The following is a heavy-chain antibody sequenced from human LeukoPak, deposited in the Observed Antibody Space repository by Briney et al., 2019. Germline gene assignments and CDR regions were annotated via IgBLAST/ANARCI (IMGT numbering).Heavy chain of an antibody. D-gene: IGHD6-13*01. V-gene: IGHV4-34*01. Sequence: SETLSLTCAVYGGSFSGYYWSWIRQPPGKGPEWIGEINHSGSTNYNPSLKSRVTISVDTSKNQFSLKLSSVTAADTAVYYCASGIAAAGLYFDYWGQGTLVTVSS. CDR1: GGSFSGYY. CDR3: ASGIAAAGLYFDY. J-gene: IGHJ4*02. CDR2: INHSGST.